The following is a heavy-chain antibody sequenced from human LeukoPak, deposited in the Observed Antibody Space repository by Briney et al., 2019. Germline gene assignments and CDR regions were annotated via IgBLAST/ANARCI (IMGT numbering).Heavy chain of an antibody. D-gene: IGHD5-18*01. V-gene: IGHV1-18*01. CDR3: ARGSSYGFSMGY. J-gene: IGHJ4*02. CDR1: GYTFTSYG. CDR2: ISTYNGNT. Sequence: ASVKVSCKASGYTFTSYGINWVRQAPGQGLEWMGWISTYNGNTNYAQKLQGRVAMTTDTSTTTAYMELRSLRSDDTAVYYCARGSSYGFSMGYWGQGTLVTVSS.